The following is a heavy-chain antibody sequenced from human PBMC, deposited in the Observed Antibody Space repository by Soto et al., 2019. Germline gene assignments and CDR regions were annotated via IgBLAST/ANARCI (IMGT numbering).Heavy chain of an antibody. Sequence: PGGSLRLSCAASGFPFSSYSMNWVRQAPGKGLEWVSSISSSSSYIYYADSVKGRFTISRDNAKNSLYLQMNSLRAEDTAVYYCARKEDCSGGSCKPFDYWGQGTLVTVSS. CDR2: ISSSSSYI. J-gene: IGHJ4*02. CDR3: ARKEDCSGGSCKPFDY. D-gene: IGHD2-15*01. V-gene: IGHV3-21*01. CDR1: GFPFSSYS.